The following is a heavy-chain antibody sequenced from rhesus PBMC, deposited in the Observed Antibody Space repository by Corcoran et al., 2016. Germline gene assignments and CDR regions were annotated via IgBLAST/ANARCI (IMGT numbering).Heavy chain of an antibody. CDR2: IYGSGSST. Sequence: QLQLQESGPGLVKPSETLSVTCAVSGGSISSSYWSWIRQAPGKGLEWIGYIYGSGSSTNYNPSLKSRVTLSVDTSKNQFSLKLSSVTAADTAVYYCARVYWQLVDYWGQGVLVTVSS. D-gene: IGHD6-13*01. CDR3: ARVYWQLVDY. CDR1: GGSISSSY. J-gene: IGHJ4*01. V-gene: IGHV4-169*01.